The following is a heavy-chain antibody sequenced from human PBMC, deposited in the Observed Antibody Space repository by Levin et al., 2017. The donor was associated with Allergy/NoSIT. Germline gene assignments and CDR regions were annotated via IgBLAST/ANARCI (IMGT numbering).Heavy chain of an antibody. D-gene: IGHD6-6*01. CDR2: IYSGGST. CDR1: GFTVSSNY. V-gene: IGHV3-66*01. J-gene: IGHJ4*02. Sequence: GGSLRLSCAASGFTVSSNYMSWVRQAPGKGLEWVSVIYSGGSTYYADSVKGRFTISRDNSKNTLYLQMNSLRAEDTAVYYCARDYPPGLCLDSSSSSGCYFDYWGQGTLVTVSS. CDR3: ARDYPPGLCLDSSSSSGCYFDY.